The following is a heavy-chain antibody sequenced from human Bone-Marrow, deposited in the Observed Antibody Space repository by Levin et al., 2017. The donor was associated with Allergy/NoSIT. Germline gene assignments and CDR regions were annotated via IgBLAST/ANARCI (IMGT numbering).Heavy chain of an antibody. V-gene: IGHV3-11*01. CDR2: IGGSGTTI. CDR3: ARGERHYYGISAYSS. J-gene: IGHJ5*02. D-gene: IGHD3-22*01. Sequence: GGSLRLSCAAFGLTFSDYHMSWIRQGPGKGLEWVSYIGGSGTTIYYAESVKGRFTISRDNAKNSLYLQMNNLRAEDTAVYYCARGERHYYGISAYSSWGQGTLVTVSS. CDR1: GLTFSDYH.